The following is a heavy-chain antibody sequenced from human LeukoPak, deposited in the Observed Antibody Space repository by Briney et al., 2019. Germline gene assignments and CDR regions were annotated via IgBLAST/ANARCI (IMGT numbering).Heavy chain of an antibody. CDR2: ISSSSRTI. Sequence: GGSLRFSGAPSGFTFSSFSMIGFRQAPGKGRQGFPYISSSSRTIYYADSVKGRFTISRDNAKTSLYLQMNSLRAEDTAVYYCARGRRPTPTYFDYWGQGTLVTVSS. CDR3: ARGRRPTPTYFDY. CDR1: GFTFSSFS. J-gene: IGHJ4*02. V-gene: IGHV3-48*01.